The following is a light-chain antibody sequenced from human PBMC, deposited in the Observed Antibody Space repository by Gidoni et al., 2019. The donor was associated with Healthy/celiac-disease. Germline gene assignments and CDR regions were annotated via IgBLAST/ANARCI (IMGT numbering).Light chain of an antibody. CDR1: QSVSSY. Sequence: EIVLTQSPATLSLSPGERATLSCSASQSVSSYLAWYQQKPGQAPRLLIYDASNRSTVIPARFSGSWSGTDFTLTISSLEPEDFAVYYCQQRSNWPPMYTFXQXTKLEIK. J-gene: IGKJ2*01. CDR2: DAS. V-gene: IGKV3-11*01. CDR3: QQRSNWPPMYT.